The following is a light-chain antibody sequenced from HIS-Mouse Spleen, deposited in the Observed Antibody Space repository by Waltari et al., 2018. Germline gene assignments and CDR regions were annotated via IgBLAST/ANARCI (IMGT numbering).Light chain of an antibody. CDR2: EDN. J-gene: IGLJ3*02. Sequence: NFMLTQPHSVSASPGKTVTTACTGSSGSIASNYVQWYQQRPGSAPTTVIYEDNQRPSGVPDRFSGSIDSSSNSASLTISGLKTEDEADYYCQSYDSSNQVFGGGTKLTVL. CDR1: SGSIASNY. V-gene: IGLV6-57*02. CDR3: QSYDSSNQV.